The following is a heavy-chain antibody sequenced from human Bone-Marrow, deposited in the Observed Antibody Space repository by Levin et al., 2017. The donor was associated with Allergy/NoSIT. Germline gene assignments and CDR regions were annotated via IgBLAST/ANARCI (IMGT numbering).Heavy chain of an antibody. V-gene: IGHV3-7*04. J-gene: IGHJ4*02. CDR1: GFTFSAYW. CDR3: AKDHPYGAFDY. CDR2: IKQDGSEK. Sequence: ASVKVSCAASGFTFSAYWMTWVRQAPGKGLEWVANIKQDGSEKNYVDSVKGRFTISRDNAKSSLYLQMNSLRAEDTAVYYCAKDHPYGAFDYWGQGSLVIVAS. D-gene: IGHD4-17*01.